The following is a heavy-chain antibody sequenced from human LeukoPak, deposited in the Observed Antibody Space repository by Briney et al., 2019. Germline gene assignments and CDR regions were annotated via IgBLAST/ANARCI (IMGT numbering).Heavy chain of an antibody. V-gene: IGHV4-59*01. CDR1: GGSISSYY. CDR2: IYYSGST. CDR3: ARGGGGTSRGYFDY. J-gene: IGHJ4*02. Sequence: SETLSLTCTVSGGSISSYYWSWIRQPPGKGLEWIGYIYYSGSTNYNPSLKSRVTISVETSKNQVSLKLSSVTAADTAVYYCARGGGGTSRGYFDYWGQGTLVTVS. D-gene: IGHD2-15*01.